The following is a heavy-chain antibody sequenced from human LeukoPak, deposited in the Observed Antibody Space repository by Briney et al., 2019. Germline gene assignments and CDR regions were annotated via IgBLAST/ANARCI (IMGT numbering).Heavy chain of an antibody. CDR1: GYTVTSYY. D-gene: IGHD1-26*01. V-gene: IGHV1-46*01. Sequence: ASVKVSCKASGYTVTSYYMHWVRQAPGQGLEWMAILNPSGGSSNYAQKFQGRVTITADESTSTAYMELSSLRSEDTAVYYCASKSGSYAPDTFDIWGQGTMVTVSS. CDR2: LNPSGGSS. CDR3: ASKSGSYAPDTFDI. J-gene: IGHJ3*02.